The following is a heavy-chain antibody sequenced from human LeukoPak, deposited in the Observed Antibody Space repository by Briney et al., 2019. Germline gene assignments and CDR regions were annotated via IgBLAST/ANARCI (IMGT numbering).Heavy chain of an antibody. Sequence: PSETLSLTCTVSGGSISSSSCYWGWIRQPPGKGLEWIGSIYYSGSTYYNPSLKSRVTISVDTSKNQFSLKLSSVTAADTAVYYCARAGGYYGSGSRKGPYNWFDPWGQGTLVTVFS. CDR1: GGSISSSSCY. CDR2: IYYSGST. V-gene: IGHV4-39*07. D-gene: IGHD3-10*01. J-gene: IGHJ5*02. CDR3: ARAGGYYGSGSRKGPYNWFDP.